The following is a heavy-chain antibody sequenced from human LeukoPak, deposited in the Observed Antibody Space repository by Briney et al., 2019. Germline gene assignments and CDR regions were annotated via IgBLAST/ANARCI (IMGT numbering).Heavy chain of an antibody. CDR3: AREHYDYVWGNHRYIDY. Sequence: ASVKVSCKASGYTFTGYYMHWVRQAPGQGLEWMGWMNPNSGDAGYTQKFQGRVTMTRNTSISTAYMELSSLRSEDTAVYYCAREHYDYVWGNHRYIDYWGQGTLVTVSS. CDR2: MNPNSGDA. J-gene: IGHJ4*02. V-gene: IGHV1-8*02. CDR1: GYTFTGYY. D-gene: IGHD3-16*02.